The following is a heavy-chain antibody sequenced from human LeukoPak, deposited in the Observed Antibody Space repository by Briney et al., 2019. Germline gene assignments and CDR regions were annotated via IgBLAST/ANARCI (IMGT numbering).Heavy chain of an antibody. CDR3: TRIVGATPGYYYYYMDV. CDR2: IRSKANSYAT. J-gene: IGHJ6*03. CDR1: RFTFSGSA. D-gene: IGHD2-15*01. Sequence: GGSLRLSCAASRFTFSGSAMHWVRQASGKGLEWVGRIRSKANSYATAYAASVKGRFTVSRDDSKNTAYLQMNSLKTEDTAVYYCTRIVGATPGYYYYYMDVWGKGTTVTVSS. V-gene: IGHV3-73*01.